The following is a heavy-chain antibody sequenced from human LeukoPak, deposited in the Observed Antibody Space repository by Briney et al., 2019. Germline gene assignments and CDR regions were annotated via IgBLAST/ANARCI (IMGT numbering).Heavy chain of an antibody. Sequence: GWSLRLSCAASGFTFSGYWMSWVRQAPGKGLEWVANINQDGSEKYYVDSVKGRFTISRDNAKNSLFLQMGSLRVEDTAVYYCARESTAGYNSSWYGFRNWGQGTLVSVSS. CDR3: ARESTAGYNSSWYGFRN. D-gene: IGHD6-13*01. V-gene: IGHV3-7*01. CDR1: GFTFSGYW. J-gene: IGHJ1*01. CDR2: INQDGSEK.